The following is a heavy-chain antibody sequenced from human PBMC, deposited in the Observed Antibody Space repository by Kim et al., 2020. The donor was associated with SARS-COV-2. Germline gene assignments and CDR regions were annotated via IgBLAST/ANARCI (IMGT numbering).Heavy chain of an antibody. D-gene: IGHD2-15*01. CDR2: ISAYNGNT. J-gene: IGHJ4*02. CDR3: ARGRYCSGGSCYPLPYFDY. Sequence: ASVKVSCKASGYTFTSYGISWVRQAPGQGLEWMGWISAYNGNTNYAQKLQGRVTMTTDTSTSTAYMELRSLRSDDTAVYYCARGRYCSGGSCYPLPYFDYWGQGTLVTVSS. V-gene: IGHV1-18*01. CDR1: GYTFTSYG.